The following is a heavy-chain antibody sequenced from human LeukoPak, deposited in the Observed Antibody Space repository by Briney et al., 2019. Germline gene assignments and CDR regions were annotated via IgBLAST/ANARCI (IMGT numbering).Heavy chain of an antibody. V-gene: IGHV3-33*01. CDR1: GFTFSSYG. J-gene: IGHJ4*02. D-gene: IGHD5-18*01. CDR3: AGARRGYSYGHLDY. CDR2: IWYDGSIK. Sequence: GRSLRLSCAASGFTFSSYGMHWVRQAPGKGLEWVAVIWYDGSIKYYADSVKGRFTISRDNSKNTLYLQMNSLRAEDTAVYYCAGARRGYSYGHLDYWGQGTLVTVSS.